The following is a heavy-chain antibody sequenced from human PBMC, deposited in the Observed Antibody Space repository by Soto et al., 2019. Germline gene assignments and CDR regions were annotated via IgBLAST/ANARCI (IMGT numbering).Heavy chain of an antibody. J-gene: IGHJ4*01. CDR3: AREWNCSGGSCDSGY. CDR1: GGTFYSYT. D-gene: IGHD2-15*01. V-gene: IGHV1-69*04. CDR2: IIPILGIA. Sequence: SVKVSCKASGGTFYSYTITWVRQAPGQGLEWMGRIIPILGIANYAQKFQGRVTMTRDTSTSTVYMELSSLRSEDTAVYYCAREWNCSGGSCDSGYWG.